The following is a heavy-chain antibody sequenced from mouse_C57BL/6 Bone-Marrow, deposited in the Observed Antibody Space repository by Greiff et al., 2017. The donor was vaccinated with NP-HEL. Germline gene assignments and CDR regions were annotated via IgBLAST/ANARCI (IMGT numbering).Heavy chain of an antibody. CDR2: ISSGSSTI. Sequence: EVKVVESGGGLVKPGGSLKLSCAASGFTFSDYGMHWVRQAPEKGLEWVAYISSGSSTIYYADTVKGRFTISRDNAKNTLFLQMTSLRSEDTAMYYCARPGFYYFDYRGQGTTLTVSS. CDR3: ARPGFYYFDY. J-gene: IGHJ2*01. V-gene: IGHV5-17*01. CDR1: GFTFSDYG.